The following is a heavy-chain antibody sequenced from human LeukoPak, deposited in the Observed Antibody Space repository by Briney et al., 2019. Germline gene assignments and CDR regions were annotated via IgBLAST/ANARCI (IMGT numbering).Heavy chain of an antibody. D-gene: IGHD6-6*01. V-gene: IGHV3-64D*06. CDR2: ITTNGGST. J-gene: IGHJ4*02. CDR3: VKGVAARFDY. Sequence: GGSLRLSCSASGFTFSTYAMHWVRQAPGKGLEYVSAITTNGGSTYYADSVKGRFTISRDNSKNTLYLQMSSLRAEDTAIYYCVKGVAARFDYWGQGTLVTVSS. CDR1: GFTFSTYA.